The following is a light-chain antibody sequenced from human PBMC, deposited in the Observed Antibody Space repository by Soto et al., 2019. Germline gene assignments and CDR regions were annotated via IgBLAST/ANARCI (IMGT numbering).Light chain of an antibody. V-gene: IGLV1-44*01. Sequence: QSVLTQPPSASGTPGQKVTISCSGSNSNIGSNAVNWYQQVPGTAPKLLIYSDDQRPSGVPDRFSGSKSGTSASLAISGLQSEDEADYICAAWNDNLNGPSYVFGTGTKVTVL. J-gene: IGLJ1*01. CDR2: SDD. CDR3: AAWNDNLNGPSYV. CDR1: NSNIGSNA.